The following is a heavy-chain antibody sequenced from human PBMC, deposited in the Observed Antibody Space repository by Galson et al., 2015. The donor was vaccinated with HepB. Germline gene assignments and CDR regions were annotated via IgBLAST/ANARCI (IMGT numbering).Heavy chain of an antibody. J-gene: IGHJ6*02. Sequence: SLRLSCAASGFTFSSYGMHWVRQAPGKGLEWVAVIWYDGSNKYYADSVKGRFTISRDNSKNTLYLQMNSLRAEDTAVYYCARDHIVVARGRYYGMDVWGQGTTVTVSS. CDR3: ARDHIVVARGRYYGMDV. V-gene: IGHV3-33*01. CDR1: GFTFSSYG. D-gene: IGHD2-21*01. CDR2: IWYDGSNK.